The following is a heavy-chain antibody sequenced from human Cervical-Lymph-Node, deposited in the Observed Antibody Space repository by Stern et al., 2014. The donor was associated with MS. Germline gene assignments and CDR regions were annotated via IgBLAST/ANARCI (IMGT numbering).Heavy chain of an antibody. V-gene: IGHV1-69*01. Sequence: VQLVESGAEVKKPGSSVKVSCKASGGTFSSYAISWVRQAPVQGLEWMGGIIPIFGTENYAQKFQGRVTITADESTSTAYMELSSLRSEDTAVYYCARAFHCSGGSCYSVDYYYGMDVWGQGTTVTVSS. CDR1: GGTFSSYA. CDR2: IIPIFGTE. D-gene: IGHD2-15*01. J-gene: IGHJ6*02. CDR3: ARAFHCSGGSCYSVDYYYGMDV.